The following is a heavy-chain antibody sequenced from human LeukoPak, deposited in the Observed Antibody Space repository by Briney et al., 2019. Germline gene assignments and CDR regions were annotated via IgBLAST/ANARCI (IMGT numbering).Heavy chain of an antibody. V-gene: IGHV3-21*01. CDR1: GFTFRSYS. CDR3: ARVGGVSSTDRAFAY. Sequence: PGGSLRLSCAASGFTFRSYSMNWVRQAPGKGLEWVSSISSSSSYIYYADSVKGRFTISRDNAKNSLYLQMNSLRAEDTAVYYCARVGGVSSTDRAFAYWGQGTLVTVSS. CDR2: ISSSSSYI. D-gene: IGHD2-8*02. J-gene: IGHJ4*02.